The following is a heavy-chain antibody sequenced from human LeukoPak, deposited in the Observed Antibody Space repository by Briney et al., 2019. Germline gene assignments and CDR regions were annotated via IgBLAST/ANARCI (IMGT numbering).Heavy chain of an antibody. V-gene: IGHV5-10-1*01. J-gene: IGHJ4*01. D-gene: IGHD3/OR15-3a*01. CDR1: GYTFTNYW. CDR3: ARLVWAGYYFDY. CDR2: IDPDDSHT. Sequence: GESLKISCKGSGYTFTNYWITWVRQMPGKGLEWMGRIDPDDSHTNYSPSFQGHVTMSVDKSIRTAYLQWTGLKASDTAMYYCARLVWAGYYFDYWGPGTLVTVSS.